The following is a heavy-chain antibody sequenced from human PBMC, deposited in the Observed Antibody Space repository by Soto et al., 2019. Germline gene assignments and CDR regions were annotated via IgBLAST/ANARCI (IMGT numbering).Heavy chain of an antibody. CDR1: GDSISGGASF. Sequence: PSETLSLTCSVSGDSISGGASFWSWILQPPGKGLEWIDNVYYSGSSYYNPSLKSRLTISVDTTKNQFSLQLKSMTAADTAVYYCAKLSCTSSTCYFPGWFDPWGQGTLVTVSS. CDR3: AKLSCTSSTCYFPGWFDP. V-gene: IGHV4-31*03. CDR2: VYYSGSS. D-gene: IGHD2-2*01. J-gene: IGHJ5*02.